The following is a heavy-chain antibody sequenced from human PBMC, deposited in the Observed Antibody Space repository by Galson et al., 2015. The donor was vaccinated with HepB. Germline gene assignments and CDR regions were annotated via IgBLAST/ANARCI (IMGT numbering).Heavy chain of an antibody. CDR3: TTFTGSFDY. CDR2: IKSKTDGGTT. J-gene: IGHJ4*02. D-gene: IGHD3-9*01. V-gene: IGHV3-15*01. Sequence: SLRLSCAASGFTFSDAWMSWVRQAPGKGLEWVGRIKSKTDGGTTDYTATVKGRFTISRDDSKNTLYLQMNSLKTEDSAMYYCTTFTGSFDYWGQGTLVTVSS. CDR1: GFTFSDAW.